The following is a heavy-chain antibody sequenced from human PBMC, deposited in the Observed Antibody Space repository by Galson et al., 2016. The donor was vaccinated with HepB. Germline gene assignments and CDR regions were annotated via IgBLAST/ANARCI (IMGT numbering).Heavy chain of an antibody. CDR3: GKPGGFDY. CDR1: GFTFNNYA. D-gene: IGHD3-16*01. J-gene: IGHJ4*02. V-gene: IGHV3-23*01. Sequence: LRLSCAASGFTFNNYAMNWVRQAPGKGLEWVSGVSGSGGRTYYSGSVRGRFTTSRDNSKNTLHLQMNSLKTGDTAIYYCGKPGGFDYWGQGALVTVSS. CDR2: VSGSGGRT.